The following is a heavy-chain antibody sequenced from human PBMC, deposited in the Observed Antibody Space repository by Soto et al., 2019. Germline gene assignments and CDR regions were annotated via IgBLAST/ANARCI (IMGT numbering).Heavy chain of an antibody. J-gene: IGHJ4*02. Sequence: SETLFLTCTVSGGSISSYYWSWVRQPPGKGLEWIGYIYYSGSTNYNPSLKSRVTISVDTSKNQFSLKLSSVTAADTAVYYCAGVYGDYLDYWGQGTLVTVSS. CDR3: AGVYGDYLDY. D-gene: IGHD4-17*01. CDR2: IYYSGST. CDR1: GGSISSYY. V-gene: IGHV4-59*01.